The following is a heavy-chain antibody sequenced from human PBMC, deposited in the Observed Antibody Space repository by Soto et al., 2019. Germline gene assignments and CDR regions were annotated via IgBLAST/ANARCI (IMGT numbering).Heavy chain of an antibody. D-gene: IGHD3-9*01. J-gene: IGHJ4*02. Sequence: GGSLRLSCAASGFTFSSYSMHWVRQAPGKGLEWVAVLSYDVNNKFYADSVKGRFTISRDNSKNTLYLQMNSLRAEDTAVYYCARERVSGYYNVIGYWGQGTLVTVSS. CDR3: ARERVSGYYNVIGY. CDR2: LSYDVNNK. CDR1: GFTFSSYS. V-gene: IGHV3-30-3*01.